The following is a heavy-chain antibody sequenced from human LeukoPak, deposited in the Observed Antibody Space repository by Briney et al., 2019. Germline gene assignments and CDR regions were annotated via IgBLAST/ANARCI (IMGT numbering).Heavy chain of an antibody. CDR2: IYTSGSI. Sequence: SETLSLTCTVSGGSISSYYWSWHRQPAGKGLEWIGRIYTSGSINHNPSLKSRVTMSVDTSKNQFSLKLSSVTAADTAVYYCARERWGYSYGYGTYYFDYWGQGTLVTVSS. D-gene: IGHD5-18*01. CDR3: ARERWGYSYGYGTYYFDY. CDR1: GGSISSYY. V-gene: IGHV4-4*07. J-gene: IGHJ4*02.